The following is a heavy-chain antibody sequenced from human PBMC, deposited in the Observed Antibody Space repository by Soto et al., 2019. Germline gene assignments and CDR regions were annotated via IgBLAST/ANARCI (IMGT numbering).Heavy chain of an antibody. J-gene: IGHJ4*02. CDR1: GFSLSTSGVG. CDR3: AHRPSYCSGGSCYSGFDY. V-gene: IGHV2-5*02. CDR2: IYWDDDK. Sequence: QITLKESGPTLVKPTQTLTLTCTFSGFSLSTSGVGVGWIRQPPGKALEWLALIYWDDDKRYSPSLKSRLTITKATSKYQVVLTMTNMDPVDTATYYCAHRPSYCSGGSCYSGFDYWGQGTLVTVSS. D-gene: IGHD2-15*01.